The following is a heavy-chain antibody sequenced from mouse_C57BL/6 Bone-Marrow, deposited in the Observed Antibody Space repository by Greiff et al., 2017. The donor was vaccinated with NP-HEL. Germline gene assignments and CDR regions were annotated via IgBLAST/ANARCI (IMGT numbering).Heavy chain of an antibody. CDR2: IYPGSGST. J-gene: IGHJ2*01. D-gene: IGHD3-2*02. Sequence: QVQLQQPGAELVKPGASVKMSCKASGYTFTSYWITWVKQRPGQGLEWIGDIYPGSGSTNYNEKFKSKATLTVDTSSSTAYMQLSSLTSEDSAVYYCASTGLDSSGYVPYFDYWGQGTTLTVSS. CDR1: GYTFTSYW. V-gene: IGHV1-55*01. CDR3: ASTGLDSSGYVPYFDY.